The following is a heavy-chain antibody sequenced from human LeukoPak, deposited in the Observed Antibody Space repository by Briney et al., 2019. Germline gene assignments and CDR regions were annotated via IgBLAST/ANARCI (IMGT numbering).Heavy chain of an antibody. CDR3: ARAACSSTSCYAGCYYGMDV. CDR1: GDSISSGGSY. V-gene: IGHV4-31*03. Sequence: SETLSLTCTVSGDSISSGGSYWSWTRQHPGEGLEWIGYIYYSGNTQYNPSLKSRVTISIDTSKNQFSLKLTSVTAADTAVYYCARAACSSTSCYAGCYYGMDVWGKGTTVTVSS. CDR2: IYYSGNT. D-gene: IGHD2-2*01. J-gene: IGHJ6*04.